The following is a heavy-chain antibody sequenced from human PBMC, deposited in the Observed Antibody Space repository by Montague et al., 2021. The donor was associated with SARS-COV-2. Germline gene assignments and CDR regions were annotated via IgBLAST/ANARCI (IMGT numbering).Heavy chain of an antibody. CDR2: ISYDGSNK. CDR1: GFTFSSYA. V-gene: IGHV3-30*04. J-gene: IGHJ6*02. Sequence: SLRLSCAASGFTFSSYAMHWVRQALGKGLEWVAVISYDGSNKYYADSVKGRLTISRDNAKNSLYLQMNSLRAEDTAVYYCARGGTTDGYGMDVWGQGTTVTVSS. CDR3: ARGGTTDGYGMDV. D-gene: IGHD1-1*01.